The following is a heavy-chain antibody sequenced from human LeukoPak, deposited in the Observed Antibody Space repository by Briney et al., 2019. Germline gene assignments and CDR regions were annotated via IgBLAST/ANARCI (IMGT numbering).Heavy chain of an antibody. D-gene: IGHD4-17*01. J-gene: IGHJ4*02. Sequence: GGSLRLSCAGNGFTSSKCGMSWVRQAPGKGLEWVSSISGSGGSSYYADSVKGRFTISRDNSKNTLYLQMNSLRAEDTAVYYCAKDVVSTWESVTTYYFDYWGQGTLVTVSS. CDR2: ISGSGGSS. CDR1: GFTSSKCG. CDR3: AKDVVSTWESVTTYYFDY. V-gene: IGHV3-23*01.